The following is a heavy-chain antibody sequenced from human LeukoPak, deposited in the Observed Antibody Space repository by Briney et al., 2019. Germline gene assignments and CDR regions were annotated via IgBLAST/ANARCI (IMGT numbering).Heavy chain of an antibody. J-gene: IGHJ4*02. Sequence: ASVKNSCKASGYTFIGYYIHGVRRPPGQELEGMGWINPIRAGTKYAQKVPGRVTMARDTSITTAHTELSRLRSDDTAVCYSARVIIGYCVAASCSLWGQGTQVTVSS. CDR3: ARVIIGYCVAASCSL. CDR1: GYTFIGYY. V-gene: IGHV1-2*02. CDR2: INPIRAGT. D-gene: IGHD2-15*01.